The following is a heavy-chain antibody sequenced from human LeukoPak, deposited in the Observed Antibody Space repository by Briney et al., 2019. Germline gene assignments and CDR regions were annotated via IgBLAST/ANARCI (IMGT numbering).Heavy chain of an antibody. CDR3: ARGQLLYYYYYGMDV. CDR1: GYSFTSYW. CDR2: IYPGDSDT. Sequence: GESLKISCKGSGYSFTSYWIGWVRQMPGKGLEWMGIIYPGDSDTKYSPSFQGQVTISVDKSISTAYLQWSSLKASDTAMYYCARGQLLYYYYYGMDVWGQGTTDTVSS. D-gene: IGHD2-2*02. V-gene: IGHV5-51*01. J-gene: IGHJ6*02.